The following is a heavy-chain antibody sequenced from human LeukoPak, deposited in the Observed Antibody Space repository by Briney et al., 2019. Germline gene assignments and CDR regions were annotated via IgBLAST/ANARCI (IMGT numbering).Heavy chain of an antibody. CDR1: GYSFTGYH. V-gene: IGHV1-2*02. CDR3: ARCQLVVAASLCDY. D-gene: IGHD2-15*01. CDR2: INPNSGGS. J-gene: IGHJ4*02. Sequence: ASVKVSCKAFGYSFTGYHIHWVRQAPGQGLEWMGWINPNSGGSNYAQKFQGRVTMTRDTSINTAYLDLSRLRSDDTAVYYCARCQLVVAASLCDYWGQGALVTVSS.